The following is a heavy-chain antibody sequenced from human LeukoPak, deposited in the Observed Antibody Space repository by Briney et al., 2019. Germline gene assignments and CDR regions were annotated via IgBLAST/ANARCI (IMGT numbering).Heavy chain of an antibody. J-gene: IGHJ6*02. D-gene: IGHD6-25*01. CDR1: GGSISSGGYS. V-gene: IGHV4-31*03. CDR2: IYYSGST. CDR3: TMQLNSSGDYYYYYGMDV. Sequence: SQTLSLTCTVSGGSISSGGYSWSWIRQHPGKGLEWIGYIYYSGSTYYNPSLKSRVTISVDTSKNQFSLKLSSVTAADTAVYYCTMQLNSSGDYYYYYGMDVWGQGTTVTVSS.